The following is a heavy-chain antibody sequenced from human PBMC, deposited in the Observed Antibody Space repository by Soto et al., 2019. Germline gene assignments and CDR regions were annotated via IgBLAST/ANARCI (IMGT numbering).Heavy chain of an antibody. Sequence: GGSLRLSCAASGFTFSTYGMHWVRQAPGKGLEWVAVISYDGVNKYYADSVKGRFTISRDNSKNTLYLQMNSLRAEDTAVYYCAKSVYNWYAWFFDSWGQGNLVTAAS. V-gene: IGHV3-30*18. J-gene: IGHJ4*02. CDR2: ISYDGVNK. D-gene: IGHD1-20*01. CDR3: AKSVYNWYAWFFDS. CDR1: GFTFSTYG.